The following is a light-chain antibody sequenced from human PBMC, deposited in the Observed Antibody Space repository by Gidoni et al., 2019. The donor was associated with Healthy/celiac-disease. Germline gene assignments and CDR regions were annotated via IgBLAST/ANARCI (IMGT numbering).Light chain of an antibody. CDR3: QQYGSSPRT. CDR1: QSVSSSY. Sequence: IVLTQSPGTLSLSPGERATISCRASQSVSSSYLAWYQQKPGQAPRLLIYGASSRATGIPDRCSGSGSGTDFTLTLSRLEPEDFAVYYSQQYGSSPRTFGQGTKVEIK. CDR2: GAS. V-gene: IGKV3-20*01. J-gene: IGKJ1*01.